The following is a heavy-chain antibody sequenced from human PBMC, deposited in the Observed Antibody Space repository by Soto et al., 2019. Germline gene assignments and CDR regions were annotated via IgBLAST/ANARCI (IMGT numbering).Heavy chain of an antibody. Sequence: GGSLRLSCAASGFTFSDHYMDWVRQAPGKGLEWVGRTRNKANSYTTEYAASVKGRFTISRDDSKNSLYLQMNSLKTEDTAVYYCARGRNYYYYGMDVWGQGTTVTVSS. V-gene: IGHV3-72*01. J-gene: IGHJ6*02. CDR2: TRNKANSYTT. CDR3: ARGRNYYYYGMDV. CDR1: GFTFSDHY.